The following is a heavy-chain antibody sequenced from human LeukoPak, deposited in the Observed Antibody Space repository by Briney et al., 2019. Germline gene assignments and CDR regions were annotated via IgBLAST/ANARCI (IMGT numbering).Heavy chain of an antibody. CDR3: SRVERGGDY. J-gene: IGHJ4*02. CDR2: IYPGDSDA. CDR1: EYSFTSYW. Sequence: GDSLKIPCKGSEYSFTSYWIGWVGQMPGKGLEYMGIIYPGDSDARYSPSFQGQVTISVDKSISTAYLQWSSLKASDTAKYYGSRVERGGDYWGQGTLVTVSS. D-gene: IGHD3-16*01. V-gene: IGHV5-51*01.